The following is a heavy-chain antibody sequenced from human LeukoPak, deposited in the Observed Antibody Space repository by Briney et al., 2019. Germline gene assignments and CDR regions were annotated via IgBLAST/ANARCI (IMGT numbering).Heavy chain of an antibody. D-gene: IGHD5-24*01. V-gene: IGHV4-59*01. J-gene: IGHJ4*02. CDR2: IYYSGSA. CDR3: ARGRDGYNFDY. Sequence: PSETLSLTCAVYGGSFSGYYWSWIRQPPGKGLEWIGYIYYSGSANYNPSLKSRVTISVDTSKNQFSLKLSSVTAADTAVYYCARGRDGYNFDYWGQGTLVTVSS. CDR1: GGSFSGYY.